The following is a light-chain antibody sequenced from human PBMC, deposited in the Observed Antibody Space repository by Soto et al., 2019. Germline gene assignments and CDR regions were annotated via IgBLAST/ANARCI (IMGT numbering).Light chain of an antibody. CDR2: AAS. CDR1: QRINNY. V-gene: IGKV1-39*01. J-gene: IGKJ1*01. CDR3: HQSYSLPEA. Sequence: DIQMTQSPSTLSASVGDVVTITFRASQRINNYLNWYQQKPGKAPKLLIYAASSLQSGVPSRFTGSGSGTDFTLTISSLQPEDFATYYCHQSYSLPEAFGQGTKVDIK.